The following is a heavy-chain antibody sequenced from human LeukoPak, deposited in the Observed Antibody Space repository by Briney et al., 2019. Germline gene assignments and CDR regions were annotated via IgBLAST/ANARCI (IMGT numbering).Heavy chain of an antibody. J-gene: IGHJ4*02. D-gene: IGHD2-2*02. CDR3: AKDDCSTSSCYKSNDY. CDR2: ISGSGGNT. CDR1: GFTFINYA. V-gene: IGHV3-23*01. Sequence: PGGSLRLSCAASGFTFINYAMNWVRQAPGKGLEWVSAISGSGGNTYYADSVKGRFTISRDNSKNTLFLQMNSLRAEDTAVYYCAKDDCSTSSCYKSNDYWGQGTLVTVSS.